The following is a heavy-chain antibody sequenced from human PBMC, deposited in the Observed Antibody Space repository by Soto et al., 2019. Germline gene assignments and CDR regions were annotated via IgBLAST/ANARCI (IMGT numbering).Heavy chain of an antibody. J-gene: IGHJ4*02. Sequence: PGGSLRLSCAASGFTFSSYAMHWVRQAPGKRLEWVAVISYDGSNNYYAESVKGRFTISRDNSKNTLYLQMNSLRTEDTAVYYCARDQTGSGFADYWGQGTLVTVSS. CDR3: ARDQTGSGFADY. D-gene: IGHD3-22*01. CDR1: GFTFSSYA. V-gene: IGHV3-30-3*01. CDR2: ISYDGSNN.